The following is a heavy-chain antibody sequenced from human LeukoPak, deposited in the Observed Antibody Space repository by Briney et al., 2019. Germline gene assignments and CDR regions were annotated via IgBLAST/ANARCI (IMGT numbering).Heavy chain of an antibody. Sequence: GGSLRLSCAASGFTVSSNYMSWVRQAPGKGLEWVSAISGSGGSTYYADSVKGRFTISRDNSKNTLYLQMNSLRAEDTAVYYCAKDRGSWITANGYWGQGTLVTVSS. CDR1: GFTVSSNY. V-gene: IGHV3-23*01. CDR3: AKDRGSWITANGY. D-gene: IGHD5-18*01. CDR2: ISGSGGST. J-gene: IGHJ4*02.